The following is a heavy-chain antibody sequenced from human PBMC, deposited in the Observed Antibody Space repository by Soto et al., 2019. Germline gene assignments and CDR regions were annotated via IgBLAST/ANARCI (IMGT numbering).Heavy chain of an antibody. V-gene: IGHV3-23*01. CDR3: AKDKTYSSSLGGDHPFDP. J-gene: IGHJ5*02. D-gene: IGHD6-13*01. CDR1: GFTFSSYA. Sequence: EVQLLESGGGLVQPGGSLRLSCAASGFTFSSYAMSWVRQAPGKGLEWVSAISGSGGSTYYADSVKGRFTISRDNSKNTPYLQMNSLRAEDTAVYYCAKDKTYSSSLGGDHPFDPWGQGTLVTVSS. CDR2: ISGSGGST.